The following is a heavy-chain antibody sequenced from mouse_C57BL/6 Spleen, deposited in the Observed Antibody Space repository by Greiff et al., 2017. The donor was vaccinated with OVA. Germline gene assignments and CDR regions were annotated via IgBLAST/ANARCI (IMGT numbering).Heavy chain of an antibody. CDR3: ARLGSRLQAWFAY. J-gene: IGHJ3*01. Sequence: EVKLVESGGGLVQPGGSLKLSCAASGFNFSDYYMYWVRQTPEKRLEWVAYISNGGGSTYYPDTVKGRFTISRDNAKNTLYLQMSRLKSEDTAMYYCARLGSRLQAWFAYWGQGTLVTVSA. CDR1: GFNFSDYY. D-gene: IGHD2-4*01. CDR2: ISNGGGST. V-gene: IGHV5-12*01.